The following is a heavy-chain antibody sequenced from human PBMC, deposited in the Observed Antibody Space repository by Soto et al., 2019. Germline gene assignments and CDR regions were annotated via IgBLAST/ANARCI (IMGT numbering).Heavy chain of an antibody. CDR1: GYTFTSYD. Sequence: QVQLVQSGAEVKKPGASVKVSCKASGYTFTSYDINWVRQATGQGFEYLGWMNPNSGNTGYVKKFQGRVTRTRDTSISTAYIDLSSQRSKDTAVYYWARGIKYGDYSTWFDPWGPGSLLTVSS. V-gene: IGHV1-8*01. CDR2: MNPNSGNT. D-gene: IGHD4-17*01. CDR3: ARGIKYGDYSTWFDP. J-gene: IGHJ5*02.